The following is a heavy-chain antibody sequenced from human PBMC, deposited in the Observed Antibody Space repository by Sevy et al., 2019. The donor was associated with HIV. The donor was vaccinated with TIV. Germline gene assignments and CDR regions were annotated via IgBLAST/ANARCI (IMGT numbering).Heavy chain of an antibody. J-gene: IGHJ4*02. D-gene: IGHD2-15*01. CDR2: ISGSGGST. CDR3: AKISVRIYYFDY. CDR1: GFTFSSYA. Sequence: GGSLRLSCAASGFTFSSYAMSWVRQAPGKGLEWVSAISGSGGSTYYADSVKGRFTISRDNSKNTLYLQMNSLRAEDTAIYYCAKISVRIYYFDYWGQGTLVTVSS. V-gene: IGHV3-23*01.